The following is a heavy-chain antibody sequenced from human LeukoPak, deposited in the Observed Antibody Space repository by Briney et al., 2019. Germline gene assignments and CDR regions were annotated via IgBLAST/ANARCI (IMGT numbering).Heavy chain of an antibody. D-gene: IGHD3-22*01. Sequence: PGGSLRLSCAASGFTFSSYWMHWVRQAPGKGLVWVSHINSDGSTTSYADSVKGRFTISRDNAKNTLYLQMNSLRAEDTAVYYCARDLVPYDSSGFYDYWGRGTLLTVSS. J-gene: IGHJ4*02. V-gene: IGHV3-74*01. CDR2: INSDGSTT. CDR1: GFTFSSYW. CDR3: ARDLVPYDSSGFYDY.